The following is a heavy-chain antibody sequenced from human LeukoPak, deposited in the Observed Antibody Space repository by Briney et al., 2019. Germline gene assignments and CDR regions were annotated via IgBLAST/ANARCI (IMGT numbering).Heavy chain of an antibody. CDR2: MIGSGGST. D-gene: IGHD3-22*01. J-gene: IGHJ4*02. CDR1: GLTFSRYA. Sequence: PGRCLRLSCAASGLTFSRYAMSWVRQAPGKGLEWVSAMIGSGGSTYYAETVKGRFTISRDNSKNTLNLQMNRLRAEDTAVYYCAKGLEGVVVITNFDYWGQGTLVTVSS. V-gene: IGHV3-23*01. CDR3: AKGLEGVVVITNFDY.